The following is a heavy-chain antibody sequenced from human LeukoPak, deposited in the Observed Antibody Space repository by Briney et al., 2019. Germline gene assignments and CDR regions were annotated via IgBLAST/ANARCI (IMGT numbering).Heavy chain of an antibody. D-gene: IGHD6-19*01. Sequence: GASLRLSCAASGFSFSSYAMTWVRQAPGKGLEWVSSIDAGGGDTYHSDSVKGRFTISRDNSMNTLYLQMNSLRADDTAVYYCGRPTKYWLVRGIGVGVWGQGTTVTVSS. CDR2: IDAGGGDT. V-gene: IGHV3-23*01. J-gene: IGHJ6*02. CDR3: GRPTKYWLVRGIGVGV. CDR1: GFSFSSYA.